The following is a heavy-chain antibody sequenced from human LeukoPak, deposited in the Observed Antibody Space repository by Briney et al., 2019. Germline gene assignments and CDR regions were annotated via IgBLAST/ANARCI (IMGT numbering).Heavy chain of an antibody. CDR2: ISSGTSYI. V-gene: IGHV3-21*01. CDR1: GFTFNTYT. Sequence: GGPLRLSCAASGFTFNTYTMNWVRQAPGKGLEWVSSISSGTSYIYYADSVKGRFTISRDNARNSLYLQMNTLRVEDTAVYYCARDNGWFRFEHWGRGTLVTVSS. J-gene: IGHJ4*02. CDR3: ARDNGWFRFEH. D-gene: IGHD2-8*01.